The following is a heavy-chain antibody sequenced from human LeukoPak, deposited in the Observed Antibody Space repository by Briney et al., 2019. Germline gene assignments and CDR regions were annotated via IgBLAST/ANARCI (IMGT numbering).Heavy chain of an antibody. V-gene: IGHV4-59*01. J-gene: IGHJ4*02. CDR3: ARGGRYSYGYVDY. Sequence: PSETLSLTCTVSGGSISSYYWSWIRQPPGKGLEWIGYIYYSGSTNYNPSLKSRVTISVDTSKNQFSLKLSSVTAADTAVYYCARGGRYSYGYVDYWGQGTLVTVSS. D-gene: IGHD5-18*01. CDR2: IYYSGST. CDR1: GGSISSYY.